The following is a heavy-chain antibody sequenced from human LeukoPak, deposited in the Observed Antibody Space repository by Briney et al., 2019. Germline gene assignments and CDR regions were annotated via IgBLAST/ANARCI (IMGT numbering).Heavy chain of an antibody. CDR2: ISSGDSAT. Sequence: GESLKISCKGSGYTFKNYWIGWARQMPGKGLEWMGVISSGDSATKYTPSFEGQVILSVDRSISTAYLQQRSLKASDTAIYYCARHFRDASGTKVLDVWGKGTTVTVSS. J-gene: IGHJ6*04. V-gene: IGHV5-51*01. CDR1: GYTFKNYW. D-gene: IGHD3-10*01. CDR3: ARHFRDASGTKVLDV.